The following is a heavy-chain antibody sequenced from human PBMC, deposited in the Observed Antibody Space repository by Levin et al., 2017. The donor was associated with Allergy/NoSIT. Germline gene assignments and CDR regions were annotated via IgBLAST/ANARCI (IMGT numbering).Heavy chain of an antibody. CDR2: INHSGST. J-gene: IGHJ5*01. V-gene: IGHV4-34*01. Sequence: SETLSLTCAVYGGSFSGYYWTWIRQPPGKGLEWIGEINHSGSTNYNPSLKSRVTISVDTSKNQFSLKVNSVTAADTAVYYCARVRNAGGRGWFDSWGQGTLVTVSS. CDR1: GGSFSGYY. D-gene: IGHD2-8*02. CDR3: ARVRNAGGRGWFDS.